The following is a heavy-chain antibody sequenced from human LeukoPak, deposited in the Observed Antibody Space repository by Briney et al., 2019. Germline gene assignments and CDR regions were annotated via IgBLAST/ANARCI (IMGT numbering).Heavy chain of an antibody. CDR2: IYTSGST. CDR1: GGSISSYY. Sequence: PSETQSLTCTVSGGSISSYYWSWIRQPPGKGLEWIGYIYTSGSTNYNPSLKSRVTISVDTSKNQFSLKLSSVTAADTAVYYCARRMSVGFYATPYFDYWGQGTLVTVSS. D-gene: IGHD2-15*01. CDR3: ARRMSVGFYATPYFDY. J-gene: IGHJ4*02. V-gene: IGHV4-4*09.